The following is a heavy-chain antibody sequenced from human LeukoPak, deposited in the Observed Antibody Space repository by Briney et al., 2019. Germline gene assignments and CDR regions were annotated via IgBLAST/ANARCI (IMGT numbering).Heavy chain of an antibody. V-gene: IGHV3-15*07. CDR3: AKVIGEGGSPAYGMDV. CDR1: GFTFSNAW. D-gene: IGHD1-26*01. J-gene: IGHJ6*02. CDR2: IKSKTDGGTT. Sequence: GGSLRLSCAASGFTFSNAWMNWVRQAPGKGLEWVGRIKSKTDGGTTDYAAPVKGRFTISRDDSKNTLYLQMNSLKTEDTAVYYCAKVIGEGGSPAYGMDVWGQGTTVTVSS.